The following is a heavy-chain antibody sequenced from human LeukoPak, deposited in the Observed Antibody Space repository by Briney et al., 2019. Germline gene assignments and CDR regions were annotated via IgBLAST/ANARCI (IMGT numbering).Heavy chain of an antibody. CDR2: IKQDGSEK. Sequence: RPGGSLRLSCAASGFTFSSYWMSWVRQAPGGGLEWVANIKQDGSEKYYVDSVKGRFTISRDNSKNTLYLQMNSLRAEDTAVYYCAKAGGDYSYFDYWGQGTLVTVSS. J-gene: IGHJ4*02. V-gene: IGHV3-7*03. CDR1: GFTFSSYW. CDR3: AKAGGDYSYFDY. D-gene: IGHD4-11*01.